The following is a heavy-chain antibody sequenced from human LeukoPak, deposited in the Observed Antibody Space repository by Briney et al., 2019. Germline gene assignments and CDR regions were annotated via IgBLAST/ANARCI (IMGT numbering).Heavy chain of an antibody. Sequence: ASVKVSCKASGYTFTSYYMHWVRQAPGQGLEWMGIINPSGGSTSYAQKFQGRVTMTRDMSTSTVYMELSSLRSEDTAVYYCARDPYYGSGRPGSYLPFWGQGTLVTVSS. J-gene: IGHJ4*02. CDR2: INPSGGST. D-gene: IGHD3-10*01. CDR1: GYTFTSYY. V-gene: IGHV1-46*01. CDR3: ARDPYYGSGRPGSYLPF.